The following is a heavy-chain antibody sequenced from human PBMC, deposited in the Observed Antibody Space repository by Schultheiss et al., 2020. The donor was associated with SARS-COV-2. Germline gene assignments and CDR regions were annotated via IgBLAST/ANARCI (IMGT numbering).Heavy chain of an antibody. J-gene: IGHJ3*02. D-gene: IGHD3-22*01. CDR3: ARGVRYYYNTGGRIDSFDI. Sequence: ASVKVSCKASGYTFTSYGISWVRQAPGQGLEWMGWISAYNGNTNYAQKLQGRVTMTTDTSTSTAYMELRSLRSDDTAVYYCARGVRYYYNTGGRIDSFDIWGQGTMVTVSS. V-gene: IGHV1-18*01. CDR1: GYTFTSYG. CDR2: ISAYNGNT.